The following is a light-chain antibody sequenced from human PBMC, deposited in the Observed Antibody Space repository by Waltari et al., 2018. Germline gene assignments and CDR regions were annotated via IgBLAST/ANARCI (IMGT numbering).Light chain of an antibody. CDR2: WAS. CDR1: QSLLSSFNSKTY. CDR3: HHYYIPPLT. Sequence: DIVLTQSPDSLAVSLGERATINSKSSQSLLSSFNSKTYIAWYQQKPGQPPKLLINWASARGSGVPERFSGSGSETDFTLTISSLQAEDVAVYYCHHYYIPPLTFGQGTRLEIK. J-gene: IGKJ5*01. V-gene: IGKV4-1*01.